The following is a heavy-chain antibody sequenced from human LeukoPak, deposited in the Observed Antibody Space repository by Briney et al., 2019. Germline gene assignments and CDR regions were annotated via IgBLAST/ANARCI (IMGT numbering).Heavy chain of an antibody. V-gene: IGHV4-34*01. CDR1: GGSFSGYY. CDR3: ARVVGVRAETSDH. CDR2: INHSGST. Sequence: PSESLSLTCAVYGGSFSGYYWSWIRQPPWKGLEWIGEINHSGSTNYNPSLKSRVTISVDTSKNQFSLKLSSVTAADTAVYYCARVVGVRAETSDHWGQGTLVTVSS. J-gene: IGHJ4*02. D-gene: IGHD2-8*01.